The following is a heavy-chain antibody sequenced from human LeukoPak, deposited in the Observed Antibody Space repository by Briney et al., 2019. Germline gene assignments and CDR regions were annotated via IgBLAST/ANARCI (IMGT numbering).Heavy chain of an antibody. J-gene: IGHJ4*02. CDR1: GGSISSSSYY. D-gene: IGHD1-26*01. CDR3: ARGLGATTDFFDY. CDR2: IYYSGST. V-gene: IGHV4-39*01. Sequence: SETLSLTCTVSGGSISSSSYYWGWFRQPPGKGLERIGRIYYSGSTYYNPSLKSRVTISVDTSKNQFSLKLSSVTAADTAVYYCARGLGATTDFFDYWGQGTLVTVSS.